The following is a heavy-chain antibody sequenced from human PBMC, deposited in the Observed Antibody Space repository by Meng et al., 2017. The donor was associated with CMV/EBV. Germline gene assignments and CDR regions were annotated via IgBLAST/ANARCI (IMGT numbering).Heavy chain of an antibody. CDR2: IYTSGST. Sequence: VQRQDPAPGWLKPSQTLSLTCTVSGGPISSGSYYWSWIRQPAGKGLEWIGRIYTSGSTNYNPSLKSRVTISVDTSKNQFSLKLSSVTAADTAVYYCASVQGLGVSWGQGTLVTVSS. J-gene: IGHJ4*02. V-gene: IGHV4-61*02. D-gene: IGHD3-10*01. CDR3: ASVQGLGVS. CDR1: GGPISSGSYY.